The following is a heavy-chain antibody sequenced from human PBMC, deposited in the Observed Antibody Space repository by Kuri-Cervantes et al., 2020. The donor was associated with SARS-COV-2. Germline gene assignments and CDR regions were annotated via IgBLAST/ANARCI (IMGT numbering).Heavy chain of an antibody. D-gene: IGHD4-23*01. Sequence: SETLSLTCDVSGYSISSGRCWGWIRQPPGKGLEWIGSIYHSGSTYYNPSLKSRVTMSVDTSKNQFSLKLSSVTAADTAVYYCARDLGWGNPDYWGQGTLVTVSS. J-gene: IGHJ4*02. CDR3: ARDLGWGNPDY. V-gene: IGHV4-38-2*02. CDR1: GYSISSGRC. CDR2: IYHSGST.